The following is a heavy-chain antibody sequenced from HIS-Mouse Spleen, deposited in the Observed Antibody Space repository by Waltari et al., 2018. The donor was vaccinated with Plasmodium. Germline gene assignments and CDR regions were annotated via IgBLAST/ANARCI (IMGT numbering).Heavy chain of an antibody. Sequence: LQLQESGPGLVKPSEPLSLPCTVSVCSLTSSSSYWGWIRQPQGKGLEWIGSIYYSGSTYYNPSLKSRVTISVDTSKNQFSLKLSSVTAADTAVYYCARRGGSYYYFDYWGQGTLVTVSS. D-gene: IGHD1-26*01. J-gene: IGHJ4*02. V-gene: IGHV4-39*01. CDR2: IYYSGST. CDR1: VCSLTSSSSY. CDR3: ARRGGSYYYFDY.